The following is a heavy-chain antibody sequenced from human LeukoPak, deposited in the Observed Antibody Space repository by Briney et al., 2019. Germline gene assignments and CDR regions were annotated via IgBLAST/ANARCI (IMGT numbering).Heavy chain of an antibody. CDR2: ISGSGGST. D-gene: IGHD2-21*01. Sequence: TGGSLRLSCAASGFTFSSYAMSWVRQAPGKGLEWVSAISGSGGSTYYADSVRGRFTISRDNSKNTLYLQMNSLRAEDTAVYYCAKPLIGGYSDDSTDFDYWGQGTLVTVSS. J-gene: IGHJ4*02. CDR3: AKPLIGGYSDDSTDFDY. V-gene: IGHV3-23*01. CDR1: GFTFSSYA.